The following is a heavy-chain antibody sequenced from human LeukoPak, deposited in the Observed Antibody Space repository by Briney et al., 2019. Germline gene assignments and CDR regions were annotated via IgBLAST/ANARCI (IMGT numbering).Heavy chain of an antibody. V-gene: IGHV4-34*01. CDR2: INHSGST. Sequence: PSETLSLTCAVYGGSFSGYHWSWIRQPPGKGLEWIGEINHSGSTNYNPSLKSRVTISVDTSKNQFSLKLSSVTAADTAVYYCARGLSSGGFDYWGQGTLVTVSS. J-gene: IGHJ4*02. CDR1: GGSFSGYH. CDR3: ARGLSSGGFDY.